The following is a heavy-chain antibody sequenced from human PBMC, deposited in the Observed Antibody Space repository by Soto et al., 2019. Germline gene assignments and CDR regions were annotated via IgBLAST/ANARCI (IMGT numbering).Heavy chain of an antibody. CDR2: ISDSGGST. V-gene: IGHV3-23*01. D-gene: IGHD7-27*01. J-gene: IGHJ3*02. CDR3: ANQLTGVPSGAFDI. Sequence: PGGSLRLSCAASGFTFSSYAMSWVRQAPGKGLEWVSVISDSGGSTYYADSVKGRFTISRDNSKNTLYLQVNSLRAEDTAVYYCANQLTGVPSGAFDIWGQGTMVTVSS. CDR1: GFTFSSYA.